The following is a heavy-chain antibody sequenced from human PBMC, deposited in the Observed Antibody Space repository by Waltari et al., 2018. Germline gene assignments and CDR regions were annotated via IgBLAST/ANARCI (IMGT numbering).Heavy chain of an antibody. V-gene: IGHV3-74*01. CDR1: GVTFGSSW. D-gene: IGHD5-18*01. CDR2: ISSNENTT. CDR3: ARVEYSYGPYCFDS. Sequence: EVQLVESGGGLVQPGGSLRLSCEASGVTFGSSWMHWVRQAPGKGLVWVSRISSNENTTTYADSVKGRFTISRDNAKNTLYLQMNSLRAEDTAVYYCARVEYSYGPYCFDSWGQGTPVTVSS. J-gene: IGHJ4*02.